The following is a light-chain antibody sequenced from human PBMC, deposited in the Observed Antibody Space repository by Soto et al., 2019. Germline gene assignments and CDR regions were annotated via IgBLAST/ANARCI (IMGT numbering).Light chain of an antibody. J-gene: IGKJ5*01. CDR3: QQYGSSFPIT. Sequence: ESVLTQSPCTLSLSPGERASLSCRASQSVSNNYLAWYQQRPGQAPRLLIYAASTRATGIPDRFSGSGSGTDFTLTISRLEPEDFAVFYCQQYGSSFPITFGQGTRLEI. CDR2: AAS. V-gene: IGKV3-20*01. CDR1: QSVSNNY.